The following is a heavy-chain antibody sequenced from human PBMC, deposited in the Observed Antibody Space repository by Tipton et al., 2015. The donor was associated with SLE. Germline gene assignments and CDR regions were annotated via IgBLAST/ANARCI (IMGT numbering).Heavy chain of an antibody. J-gene: IGHJ4*02. D-gene: IGHD6-13*01. Sequence: SLRLSCAASGFTFSSYAMHWVRQAPGKGLEWVAVISYDGSNKYYADSVKGRFTISRDNSKNTPYLQMNSLRAEDTAVYYCAREAQQLNLDYWGQGTLVTVSS. CDR3: AREAQQLNLDY. CDR2: ISYDGSNK. CDR1: GFTFSSYA. V-gene: IGHV3-30*04.